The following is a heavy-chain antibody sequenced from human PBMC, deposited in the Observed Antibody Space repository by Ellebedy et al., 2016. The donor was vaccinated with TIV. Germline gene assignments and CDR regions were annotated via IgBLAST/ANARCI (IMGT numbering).Heavy chain of an antibody. Sequence: PGGSLRLSCAASGFTFSSYWMHWVRQAPGKGLVWVSRIYSDGSSTSYADSVKGRFTISRDNAKNTLYLQMNSLRVEDTAVYYCARPKTIGYGDYTEYYFDYWGQGTLVTVSS. CDR3: ARPKTIGYGDYTEYYFDY. V-gene: IGHV3-74*01. CDR1: GFTFSSYW. D-gene: IGHD4-17*01. CDR2: IYSDGSST. J-gene: IGHJ4*02.